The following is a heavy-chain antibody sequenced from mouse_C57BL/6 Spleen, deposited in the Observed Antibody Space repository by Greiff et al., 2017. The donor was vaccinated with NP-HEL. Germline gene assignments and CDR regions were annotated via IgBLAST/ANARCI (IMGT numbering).Heavy chain of an antibody. D-gene: IGHD3-1*01. V-gene: IGHV1-50*01. CDR3: ARGGALAWFAY. CDR2: IDPSDSYT. Sequence: QVQLQQSGAELVKPGASVKLSCKASGYTFTSYWMQWVKQRPGQGLEWIGEIDPSDSYTNYNQKFKGKATLTVDTSSSTAYMQLSSLTSEDSAVYYCARGGALAWFAYWGQGTLVTVSA. CDR1: GYTFTSYW. J-gene: IGHJ3*01.